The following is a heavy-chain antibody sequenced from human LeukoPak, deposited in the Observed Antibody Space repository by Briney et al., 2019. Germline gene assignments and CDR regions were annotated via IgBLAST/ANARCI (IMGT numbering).Heavy chain of an antibody. CDR2: IYYSGST. D-gene: IGHD3-10*01. CDR1: GGSISSSSYY. V-gene: IGHV4-39*07. Sequence: SETLSLTCTVSGGSISSSSYYWGWLRQPPGKGLEWIGSIYYSGSTYYNPSLKSRVTISVDTSKNQFSLKLSSVTAADTAVYYCRATMVRGVRYYYYYMDVWGKGTTVTVSS. J-gene: IGHJ6*03. CDR3: RATMVRGVRYYYYYMDV.